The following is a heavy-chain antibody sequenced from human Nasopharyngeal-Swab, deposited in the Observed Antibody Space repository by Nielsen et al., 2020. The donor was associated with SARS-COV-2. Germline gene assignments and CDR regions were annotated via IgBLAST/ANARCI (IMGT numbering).Heavy chain of an antibody. CDR1: GYSFTSYW. D-gene: IGHD7-27*01. J-gene: IGHJ3*02. CDR3: ARQENWGSTDDAFDI. CDR2: IYPGDSDT. V-gene: IGHV5-51*01. Sequence: GESLKISCKGSGYSFTSYWIGWVRQMPGKGLEWMGIIYPGDSDTRYSPSFQGQVTISADKSISTAYLQWSSLKASDTAMYYCARQENWGSTDDAFDIWGQGTIVTVSS.